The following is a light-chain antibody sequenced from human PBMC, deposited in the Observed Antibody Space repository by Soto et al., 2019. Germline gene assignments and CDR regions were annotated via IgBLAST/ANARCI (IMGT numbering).Light chain of an antibody. CDR2: DVS. CDR1: SRDVGGYNY. V-gene: IGLV2-8*01. Sequence: QSVLTQPPSASGSPGQSVTISCTGTSRDVGGYNYVSWYQQHPGKAPKLMIYDVSKRPLGVPDRFSGSTSGNTSSLTRSGLQAEDDTDYYFCSDARINNFSRVCAGGTMLTVL. CDR3: CSDARINNFSRV. J-gene: IGLJ2*01.